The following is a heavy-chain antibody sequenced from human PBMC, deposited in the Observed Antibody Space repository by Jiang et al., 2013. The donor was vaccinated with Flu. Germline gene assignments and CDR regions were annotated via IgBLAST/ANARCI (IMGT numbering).Heavy chain of an antibody. D-gene: IGHD3-10*01. CDR2: TRTKLTVTP. J-gene: IGHJ5*02. V-gene: IGHV3-72*01. Sequence: GGSLRLSCAASGFTFSDHYMDWVRQAPGKGLEWVGRTRTKLTVTPHEYAASVKGRFTISRDDSKNSLYLQINSLKTEDTAVYYCARGFGSGFDPWGQGTLVTVSS. CDR1: GFTFSDHY. CDR3: ARGFGSGFDP.